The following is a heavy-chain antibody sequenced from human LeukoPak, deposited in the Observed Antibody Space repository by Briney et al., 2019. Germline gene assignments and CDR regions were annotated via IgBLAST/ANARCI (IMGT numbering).Heavy chain of an antibody. CDR2: IKQDGREK. CDR3: ARDQVSVAGTGIDY. J-gene: IGHJ4*02. V-gene: IGHV3-7*01. Sequence: GGSLRLSCAASGFIFNNYWLTWVRQSPGKGLEWLASIKQDGREKKYVDSVKGRFTISRDNAKNSLYLQMNSLRAEDTAVYYCARDQVSVAGTGIDYWGQGTLVTVSS. CDR1: GFIFNNYW. D-gene: IGHD6-19*01.